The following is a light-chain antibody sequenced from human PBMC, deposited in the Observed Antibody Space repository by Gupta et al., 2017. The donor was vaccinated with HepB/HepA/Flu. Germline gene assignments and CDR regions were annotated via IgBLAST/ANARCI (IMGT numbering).Light chain of an antibody. V-gene: IGKV1-39*01. J-gene: IGKJ2*01. CDR2: AAS. Sequence: DIQMTQSPSSLSASVRDRVSITCRASQSLGNYLNWYQQKPGKAPKVLIYAASSLQSRVPSRFSGSGSGTDFTLTISRLQPEDFATYYCLQGYSRPYAFGQGTKVEIK. CDR3: LQGYSRPYA. CDR1: QSLGNY.